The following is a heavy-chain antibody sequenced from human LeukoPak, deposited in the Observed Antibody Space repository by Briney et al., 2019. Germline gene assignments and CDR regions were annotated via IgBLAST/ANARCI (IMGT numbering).Heavy chain of an antibody. Sequence: SETLSLTCAVSGYSISSGYYWGWIRQPPGKGLEWIGSIYHSGSTYYNPSLKSRVTISVDTSKNQFSLKLSSVTAADTAVYYCARDARELRHFDWLFYFDYWGQGTLVTVSS. CDR2: IYHSGST. CDR3: ARDARELRHFDWLFYFDY. CDR1: GYSISSGYY. J-gene: IGHJ4*02. V-gene: IGHV4-38-2*02. D-gene: IGHD3-9*01.